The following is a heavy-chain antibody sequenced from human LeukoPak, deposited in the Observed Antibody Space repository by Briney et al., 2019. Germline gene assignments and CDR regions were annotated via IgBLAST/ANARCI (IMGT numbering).Heavy chain of an antibody. V-gene: IGHV4-59*01. CDR1: GGSNY. CDR2: IHYSGSP. J-gene: IGHJ4*02. Sequence: SETLSLTCTVSGGSNYWSWLRQPPGKGLEWIAYIHYSGSPNYNPSLKSRVTISVDTSKNQFSLKLSSVTAADTAVYYCASEAGYWGQGTLVTVSS. CDR3: ASEAGY.